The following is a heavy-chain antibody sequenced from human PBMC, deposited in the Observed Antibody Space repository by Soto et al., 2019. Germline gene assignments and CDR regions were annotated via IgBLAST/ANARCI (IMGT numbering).Heavy chain of an antibody. J-gene: IGHJ5*02. Sequence: PGGSLRLSCVVSGLTFNSYAMNWVRQAPGKGLEWVSSISGSGRTTYYADAVKGRFTISRDNSKNTLFLQMNSLRSEDTAVYYCAKGVTTIVATGSWFDHWGQGTLVTVSS. D-gene: IGHD5-12*01. CDR1: GLTFNSYA. V-gene: IGHV3-23*01. CDR2: ISGSGRTT. CDR3: AKGVTTIVATGSWFDH.